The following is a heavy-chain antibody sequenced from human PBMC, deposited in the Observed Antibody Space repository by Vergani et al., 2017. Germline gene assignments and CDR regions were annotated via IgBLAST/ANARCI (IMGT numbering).Heavy chain of an antibody. Sequence: QVQLQESGPGLVKPSETLSLTCTVSGGSITNNFWSWIRRHQGKGLEWIGYIHHSGATNSKSSLRSRVSISIDTSKSSFSLRLSSVTTADTAMYYCARDTFHVDSENYDDVFDSWCQGTMVIVSS. D-gene: IGHD3-16*01. CDR3: ARDTFHVDSENYDDVFDS. V-gene: IGHV4-59*01. J-gene: IGHJ3*02. CDR1: GGSITNNF. CDR2: IHHSGAT.